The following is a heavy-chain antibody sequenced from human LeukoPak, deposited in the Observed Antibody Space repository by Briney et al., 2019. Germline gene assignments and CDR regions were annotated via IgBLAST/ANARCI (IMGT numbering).Heavy chain of an antibody. D-gene: IGHD6-13*01. CDR2: IYYSGST. CDR1: GGSISSYY. J-gene: IGHJ4*02. Sequence: PSETLSLTCTVSGGSISSYYWSWIRQPPGKGLEWIGYIYYSGSTNYNPSLKSRVTISVDTSKNQFSLKLSSVTAADTAVYYCARGGRYSSIHYWGQGTLVTVSS. CDR3: ARGGRYSSIHY. V-gene: IGHV4-59*01.